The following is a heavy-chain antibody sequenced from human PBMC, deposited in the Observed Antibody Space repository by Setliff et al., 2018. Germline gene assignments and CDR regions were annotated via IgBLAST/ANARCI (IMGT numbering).Heavy chain of an antibody. CDR1: GFTFSTYA. Sequence: GGSLRLSCAASGFTFSTYAIHWVRQGPGKGLEWVAIVSYDGRNKYYADSVKGRFTISRDNSRNTLYLQMNSLRAEDTAVYYCARVKLSYYDSSGPGGDDAFDIWGQGTMVTVSS. V-gene: IGHV3-30*07. CDR2: VSYDGRNK. CDR3: ARVKLSYYDSSGPGGDDAFDI. J-gene: IGHJ3*02. D-gene: IGHD3-22*01.